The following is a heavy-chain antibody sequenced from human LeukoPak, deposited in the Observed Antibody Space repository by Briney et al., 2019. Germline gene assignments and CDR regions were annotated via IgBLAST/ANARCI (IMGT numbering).Heavy chain of an antibody. V-gene: IGHV3-9*03. CDR1: GFTFYNHA. J-gene: IGHJ6*03. CDR3: ARSHGEHLLPSVDYYMDV. D-gene: IGHD3-10*01. CDR2: ISWNGAGL. Sequence: GGSVRLSCAASGFTFYNHAMHWVRQPPGKGLEWGAGISWNGAGLVYADSVKGRFTISRDNAKNFLYLQMNSLTIDDMALYFCARSHGEHLLPSVDYYMDVWGRGTTVTVSS.